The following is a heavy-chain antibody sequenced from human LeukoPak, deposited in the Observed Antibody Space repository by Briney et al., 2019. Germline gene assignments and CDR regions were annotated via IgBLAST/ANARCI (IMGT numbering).Heavy chain of an antibody. V-gene: IGHV4-59*11. CDR3: ARENQLLPPGWFDP. CDR1: GGSISGHY. D-gene: IGHD2-2*01. J-gene: IGHJ5*02. Sequence: SETLSLTCTVSGGSISGHYWGWIRQPPGKGLEWIGYIYYSGSTNYNPSLKSRVTISVDTSKNQFSLKLSSVTAADTAVYYCARENQLLPPGWFDPWGQGTLVTVSS. CDR2: IYYSGST.